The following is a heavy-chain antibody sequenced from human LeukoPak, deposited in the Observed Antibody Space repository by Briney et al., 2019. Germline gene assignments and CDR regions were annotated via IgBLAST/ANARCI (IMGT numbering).Heavy chain of an antibody. CDR2: IGGSGGST. D-gene: IGHD2-15*01. CDR1: GFTFSSYA. CDR3: AKERNIVVVVAATN. J-gene: IGHJ4*02. V-gene: IGHV3-23*01. Sequence: GGSLRLSCAASGFTFSSYAMSWIRQAPGKGLEWVSAIGGSGGSTYYADSVKGRFTISSDNSKNTLYLQMNSLRAEDTAVYYCAKERNIVVVVAATNWGQGTLVTVSS.